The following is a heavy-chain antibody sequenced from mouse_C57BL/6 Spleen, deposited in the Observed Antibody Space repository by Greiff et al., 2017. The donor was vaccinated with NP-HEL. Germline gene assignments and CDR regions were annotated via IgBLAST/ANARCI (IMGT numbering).Heavy chain of an antibody. CDR2: IYPRCGNT. J-gene: IGHJ4*01. CDR1: GYTFTSYG. V-gene: IGHV1-81*01. CDR3: ARREGAMDY. Sequence: VQLQQSGAELARPGASVKLSCKASGYTFTSYGISWVKQRTGQGLEWIGEIYPRCGNTYYNEKFKGKATLTADKSSSTAYMELRSLTSEDSAVYFCARREGAMDYWGQGTSVTVSS.